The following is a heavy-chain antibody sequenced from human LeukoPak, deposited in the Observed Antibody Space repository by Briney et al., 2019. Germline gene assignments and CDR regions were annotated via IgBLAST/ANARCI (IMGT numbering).Heavy chain of an antibody. CDR3: AKEVGATSAWFDP. D-gene: IGHD1-26*01. V-gene: IGHV3-48*03. J-gene: IGHJ5*02. Sequence: GGSLRLSCAASGFTFSSYEMNWVRQAPGKGLEWVSYISSSGSTIYYADPVKGRFTISRDNAKNSLYLQMNSLRAEDTAVYYCAKEVGATSAWFDPWGQGTLVTVSS. CDR1: GFTFSSYE. CDR2: ISSSGSTI.